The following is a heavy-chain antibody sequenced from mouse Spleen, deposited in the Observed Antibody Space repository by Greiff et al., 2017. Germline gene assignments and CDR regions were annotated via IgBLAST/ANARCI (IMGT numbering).Heavy chain of an antibody. V-gene: IGHV1S81*02. D-gene: IGHD2-14*01. J-gene: IGHJ4*01. CDR3: ARGYRYDGEGAMDY. CDR1: GYTFTSYW. CDR2: INPSNGRT. Sequence: QVQLQQPGAELVKPGASVKLSCKASGYTFTSYWMHWVKQRPGQGLEWIGEINPSNGRTNYNEKFKSKATLTVDKSSSTAYMQLSSLTSEDSAVYYCARGYRYDGEGAMDYWGQGTSVTVSS.